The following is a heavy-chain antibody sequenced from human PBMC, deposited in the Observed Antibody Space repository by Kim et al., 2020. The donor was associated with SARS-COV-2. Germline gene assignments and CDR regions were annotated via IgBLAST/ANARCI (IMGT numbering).Heavy chain of an antibody. J-gene: IGHJ4*02. CDR3: AREKTGATRHFDY. Sequence: YTPPLNSRVTISVDTSKNQFSLKLSSVPAADTAVYYCAREKTGATRHFDYWGQGTLVTVSS. D-gene: IGHD1-26*01. V-gene: IGHV4-31*02.